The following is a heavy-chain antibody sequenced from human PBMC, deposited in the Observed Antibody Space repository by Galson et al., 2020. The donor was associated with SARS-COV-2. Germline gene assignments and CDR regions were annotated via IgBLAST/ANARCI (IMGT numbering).Heavy chain of an antibody. CDR3: ARHGSSSWYRGRLGEGWCDP. V-gene: IGHV4-59*08. CDR1: GGSLSNYY. J-gene: IGHJ5*02. CDR2: IYYSGST. D-gene: IGHD6-13*01. Sequence: ETSETLSLTCTVSGGSLSNYYWSWIRQPPGKGLEWIGYIYYSGSTNYKPSLKSRVSISVDTSKNQFSLKLSSVTAADTAVYYCARHGSSSWYRGRLGEGWCDPWGQGTLVTVSS.